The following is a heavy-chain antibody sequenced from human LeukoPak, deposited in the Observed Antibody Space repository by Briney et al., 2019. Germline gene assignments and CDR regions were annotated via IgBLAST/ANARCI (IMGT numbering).Heavy chain of an antibody. CDR3: AKVLLGDYDILTGYSSIDY. CDR2: ISYSGGST. J-gene: IGHJ4*02. CDR1: GFTFSSYA. Sequence: GGSLRLSCAASGFTFSSYAMSWVRQAPGKGLEWVSAISYSGGSTYYADSVKGRFTISRDNSKNTLYLQMNSLRAEDTAVYYCAKVLLGDYDILTGYSSIDYWGQGALVTVSS. D-gene: IGHD3-9*01. V-gene: IGHV3-23*01.